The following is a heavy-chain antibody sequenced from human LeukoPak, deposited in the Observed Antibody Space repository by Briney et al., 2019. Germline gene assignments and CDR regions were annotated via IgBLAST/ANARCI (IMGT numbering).Heavy chain of an antibody. Sequence: ASVKVSCKASGGTFSSYAISWVRQAPGQGLEWMGWINPNSGGTNYAQKFQGRVTMTRDTSISSAYRELSRLRSDDTAVYYCARGGGGGNYVLGYMDVWGKGTTVTVSS. CDR1: GGTFSSYA. V-gene: IGHV1-2*02. J-gene: IGHJ6*03. CDR2: INPNSGGT. CDR3: ARGGGGGNYVLGYMDV. D-gene: IGHD4-23*01.